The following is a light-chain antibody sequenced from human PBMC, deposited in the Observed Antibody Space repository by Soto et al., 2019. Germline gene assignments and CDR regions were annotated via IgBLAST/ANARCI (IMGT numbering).Light chain of an antibody. CDR3: QHYNSYSEA. J-gene: IGKJ1*01. Sequence: DIQLTQSPSTLSAAVGDSVTITCRASQNIRNLLAWYQQKPGKAPKPLIFDASTLRTGVPSRFGGSGSGAEFTLTISSLQPDDFATYYCQHYNSYSEAFGQGTKVDIK. CDR2: DAS. V-gene: IGKV1-5*01. CDR1: QNIRNL.